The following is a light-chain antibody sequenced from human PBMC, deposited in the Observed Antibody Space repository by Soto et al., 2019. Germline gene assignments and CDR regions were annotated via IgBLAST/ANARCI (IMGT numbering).Light chain of an antibody. J-gene: IGKJ2*01. Sequence: EIVLTQSPGTLSLSPGERATLSCRASHSVRSSYLAWYQQKPCQAPRLLIYGASSRATGIPDRFSGSGSGTDFTITITRLEPENFAVYYCQQYGSSPPYTFGQRTKLEIK. V-gene: IGKV3-20*01. CDR1: HSVRSSY. CDR3: QQYGSSPPYT. CDR2: GAS.